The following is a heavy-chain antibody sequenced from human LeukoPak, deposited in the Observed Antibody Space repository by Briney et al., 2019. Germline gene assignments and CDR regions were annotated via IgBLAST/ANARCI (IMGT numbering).Heavy chain of an antibody. V-gene: IGHV3-7*01. D-gene: IGHD2-2*01. CDR1: GFTFSSYW. CDR3: ARGALSSIVVVPAARVYYYYYYYMDV. CDR2: IKQDGSEK. Sequence: GGSLRLSCAASGFTFSSYWMSWVRQAPGKGLEWVANIKQDGSEKYYVDSVKGRFTISRDNAKNSLYLQMNSLRAEDTAVYYCARGALSSIVVVPAARVYYYYYYYMDVWGKGTTVTVSS. J-gene: IGHJ6*03.